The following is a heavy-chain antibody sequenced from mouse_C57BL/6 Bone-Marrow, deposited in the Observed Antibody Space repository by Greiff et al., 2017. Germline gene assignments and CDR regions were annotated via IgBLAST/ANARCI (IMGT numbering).Heavy chain of an antibody. CDR3: AKPDDSNDWYFDV. D-gene: IGHD2-5*01. CDR1: GYTFTSYW. CDR2: IYPGSGST. J-gene: IGHJ1*03. Sequence: QVQLQQSGAELVKPGASVKMSCKASGYTFTSYWITWVKQRPVQGLEWIGDIYPGSGSTNYNEKFKSKATLTVDTSSSTAYMQRNNLTSEDSAVYYCAKPDDSNDWYFDVWGTGTTVTVSS. V-gene: IGHV1-55*01.